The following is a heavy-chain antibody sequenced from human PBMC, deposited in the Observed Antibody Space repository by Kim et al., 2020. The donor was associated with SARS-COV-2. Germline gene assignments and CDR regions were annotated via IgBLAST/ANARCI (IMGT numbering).Heavy chain of an antibody. CDR1: GYTFTSYG. V-gene: IGHV1-18*01. J-gene: IGHJ3*02. Sequence: ASVKVSCKASGYTFTSYGISWVRQAPGQGLEWMGWISAYNGNTNYAQKLQGRVTMTTDTSTSTAYMELRSLRSDDTAVYYCARDPQGTRSGYYPGYTFDIWGQGTMVTVSS. CDR3: ARDPQGTRSGYYPGYTFDI. CDR2: ISAYNGNT. D-gene: IGHD3-22*01.